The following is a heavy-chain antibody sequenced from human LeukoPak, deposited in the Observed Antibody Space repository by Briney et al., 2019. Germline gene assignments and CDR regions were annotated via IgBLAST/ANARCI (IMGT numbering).Heavy chain of an antibody. CDR2: IYISGST. CDR1: GASINSHY. J-gene: IGHJ4*02. CDR3: ARALNPLPGTYYFDY. V-gene: IGHV4-4*07. Sequence: PSQTLSLTCTVSGASINSHYWSWIRQPAGKGLEWIGRIYISGSTNYNSSLQSRVTMSVDTSKNQFSLKLTSVTTADTAVYYCARALNPLPGTYYFDYWGQGTLVTVSS.